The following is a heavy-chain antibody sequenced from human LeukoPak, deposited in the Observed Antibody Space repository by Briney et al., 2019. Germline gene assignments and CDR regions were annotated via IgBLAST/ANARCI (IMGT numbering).Heavy chain of an antibody. J-gene: IGHJ1*01. CDR3: AREPLTYYYDSSGYQGYFQH. CDR1: GYTFTSYG. CDR2: ISAYIGNT. D-gene: IGHD3-22*01. Sequence: ASVKVSCKASGYTFTSYGISWVRQAPGQGLEWMGWISAYIGNTNYAQKLQGRVTMTTDTSTSTAYMELRSLRSDDTAVYYCAREPLTYYYDSSGYQGYFQHWGQGTLVTVSS. V-gene: IGHV1-18*01.